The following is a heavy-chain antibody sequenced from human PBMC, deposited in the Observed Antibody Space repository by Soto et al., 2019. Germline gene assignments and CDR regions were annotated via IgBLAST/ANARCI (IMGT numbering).Heavy chain of an antibody. J-gene: IGHJ5*02. CDR1: CGSISSYY. CDR3: AREDSRWFDP. Sequence: SETLSLTCTVSCGSISSYYWSWIRQPPGKGLEWIGYIYYSGTTSYNPSLKSRVTISINTSKNQFSLKLSSVTAADTAVYYCAREDSRWFDPWGQGTLVTVSS. CDR2: IYYSGTT. V-gene: IGHV4-59*01.